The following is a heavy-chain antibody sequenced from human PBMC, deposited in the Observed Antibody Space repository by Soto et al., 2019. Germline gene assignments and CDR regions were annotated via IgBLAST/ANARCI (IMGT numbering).Heavy chain of an antibody. V-gene: IGHV1-8*01. CDR2: MNPNSGNT. CDR1: GYTFTSYE. CDR3: ARERSAAGTGWFDP. J-gene: IGHJ5*02. D-gene: IGHD6-13*01. Sequence: QVQLVQSGAEVKKPGASVNVSCKASGYTFTSYEIKWVRQATGQGLEWMGWMNPNSGNTGYAQKFQGRVTMTRNTSISTAYMELSSLRSEDTAVYYCARERSAAGTGWFDPWGQGTLVTFSS.